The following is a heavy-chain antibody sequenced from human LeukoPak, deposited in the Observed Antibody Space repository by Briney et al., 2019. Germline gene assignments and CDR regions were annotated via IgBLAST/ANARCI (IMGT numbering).Heavy chain of an antibody. V-gene: IGHV4-59*01. CDR1: GGSISSYY. J-gene: IGHJ4*02. CDR2: IYYSGST. D-gene: IGHD3-22*01. CDR3: ARGDYYYDSSGYGFYFDY. Sequence: SETLPLTCTVSGGSISSYYWSWIRQPPGKGLEWIGYIYYSGSTNYNPSLKSRVTISVDTSKNQFSLKLSSVTAADTAVYYCARGDYYYDSSGYGFYFDYWGQGTLVAVSS.